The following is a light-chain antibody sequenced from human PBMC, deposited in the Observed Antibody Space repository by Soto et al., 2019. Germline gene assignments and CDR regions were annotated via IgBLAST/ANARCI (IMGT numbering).Light chain of an antibody. V-gene: IGKV1-39*01. CDR3: QQSYITPYT. Sequence: DIPMTQSPSSLSVSVGDRVTITCRASQNIAGYLNWYQQKPGKAPNLLIYGSSNLQSGVPSTFSGSGSGTDFTLTISSLQPEDFATYYCQQSYITPYTFGQGTKLEIK. CDR1: QNIAGY. CDR2: GSS. J-gene: IGKJ2*01.